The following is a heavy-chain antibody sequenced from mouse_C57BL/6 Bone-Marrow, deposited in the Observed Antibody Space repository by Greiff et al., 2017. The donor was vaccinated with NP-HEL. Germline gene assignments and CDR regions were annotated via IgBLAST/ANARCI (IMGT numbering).Heavy chain of an antibody. Sequence: VMLVESGPGLVQPSQSLSITCTVSGFSLTSYGVHWVRQSPGKGLEWLGVIWRGGSTDYNAAFMSRLSITKDNSKSQVFFKMNSLQADDTAIYYCAKMGGLYWYFDVWGTGTTVTVSS. J-gene: IGHJ1*03. CDR2: IWRGGST. CDR3: AKMGGLYWYFDV. CDR1: GFSLTSYG. V-gene: IGHV2-5*01.